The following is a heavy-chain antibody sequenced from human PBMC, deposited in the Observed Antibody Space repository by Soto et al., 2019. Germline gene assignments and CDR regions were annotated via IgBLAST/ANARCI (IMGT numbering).Heavy chain of an antibody. V-gene: IGHV4-39*01. CDR2: IYHTGRT. J-gene: IGHJ4*02. Sequence: QLQLQESGPGQVKPSETLSLTCTASGDSIRRNSYYWGWVRQPPGKGLEWIGSIYHTGRTNHNPSLRSRVTIAVDTSENQVSLRPTSVTAVDTAVYYCARVKDFGDLFDSWGQGTLVTVSS. D-gene: IGHD4-17*01. CDR1: GDSIRRNSYY. CDR3: ARVKDFGDLFDS.